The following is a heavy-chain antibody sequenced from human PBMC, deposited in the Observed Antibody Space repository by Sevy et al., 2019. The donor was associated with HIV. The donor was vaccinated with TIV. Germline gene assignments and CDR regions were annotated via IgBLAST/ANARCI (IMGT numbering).Heavy chain of an antibody. V-gene: IGHV3-23*01. Sequence: GSLRLSCAASGFTFSKYSMSWVRQPPGKGLVWVSTLSFGWGEINYADSVKGRFTISRDNSKSSVYLQMNNLRPEDTAVYYCAREGCTKPHDYWGQGTLVTVSS. CDR3: AREGCTKPHDY. D-gene: IGHD2-8*01. CDR1: GFTFSKYS. CDR2: LSFGWGEI. J-gene: IGHJ4*02.